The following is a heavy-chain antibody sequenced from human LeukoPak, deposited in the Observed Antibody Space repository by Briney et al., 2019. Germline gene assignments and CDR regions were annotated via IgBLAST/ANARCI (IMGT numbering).Heavy chain of an antibody. Sequence: GGSLRLSCAASGFTFNSSPMTWVRQAPGKGLEWVSGISASTSGTYYADSVKGRFTISRDNSKDTVFLQMNSLRAEDTAVYYCAKVRPPPGSGWYGGDDSWGQGTLVTVSS. D-gene: IGHD6-19*01. CDR2: ISASTSGT. J-gene: IGHJ4*02. CDR3: AKVRPPPGSGWYGGDDS. CDR1: GFTFNSSP. V-gene: IGHV3-23*01.